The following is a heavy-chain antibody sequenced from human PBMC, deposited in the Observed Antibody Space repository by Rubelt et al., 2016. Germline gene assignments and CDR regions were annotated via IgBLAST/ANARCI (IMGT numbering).Heavy chain of an antibody. Sequence: QVQLVQSGAEVKKPGASVKVSCKASGYTFTGYYMHWVRQAPGQGLEWMGWINPNSGGTTYARKFQGRVTMTRDTSISTAYMELSRLRSDDTAVYYCARDALNWKSDYWGQGTLVTVSS. CDR1: GYTFTGYY. D-gene: IGHD1-1*01. CDR2: INPNSGGT. J-gene: IGHJ4*02. V-gene: IGHV1-2*02. CDR3: ARDALNWKSDY.